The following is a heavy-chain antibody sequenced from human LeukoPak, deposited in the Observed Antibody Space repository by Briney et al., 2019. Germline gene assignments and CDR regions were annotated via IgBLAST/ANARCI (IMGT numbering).Heavy chain of an antibody. V-gene: IGHV3-53*01. D-gene: IGHD2-21*01. CDR1: GFSVSGKL. Sequence: GGPLRLSCAASGFSVSGKLMSWVRQAPGKGLEWVSIIHYDGKIRYAGSVGGRFTIYRDDSENTLFLQMNSLRVDDTAVYFCASGDGYLQPYWGQGTLVTVSS. CDR3: ASGDGYLQPY. CDR2: IHYDGKI. J-gene: IGHJ4*02.